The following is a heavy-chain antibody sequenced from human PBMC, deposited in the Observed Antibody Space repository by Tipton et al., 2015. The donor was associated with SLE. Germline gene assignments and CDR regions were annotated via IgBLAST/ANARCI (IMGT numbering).Heavy chain of an antibody. Sequence: SLRLSCAASGFTFSCYWMSWVRQAPGEGLGWVGFIISKAYGGTTEYAASVKGRFTISRDDSKSIAYLQMNSLKTEDTAVYYCTRDGSRRTDWYFDLWGRGTLVTVSS. V-gene: IGHV3-49*04. J-gene: IGHJ2*01. CDR2: IISKAYGGTT. CDR1: GFTFSCYW. CDR3: TRDGSRRTDWYFDL. D-gene: IGHD3-10*01.